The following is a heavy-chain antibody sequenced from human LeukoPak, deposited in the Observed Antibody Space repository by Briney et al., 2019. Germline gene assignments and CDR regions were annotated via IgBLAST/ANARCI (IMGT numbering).Heavy chain of an antibody. D-gene: IGHD4-17*01. V-gene: IGHV3-33*01. CDR1: GFTFSSYG. J-gene: IGHJ4*02. Sequence: PGRSLRLSCAASGFTFSSYGMHWVRQAPGQGLEWVAVIWYDGSNKYYVDSVKGRFTISRDNSKNTLYLQMNSLRAEDTAVYYCTFFGDYGDDSWGQGTLVTVSS. CDR3: TFFGDYGDDS. CDR2: IWYDGSNK.